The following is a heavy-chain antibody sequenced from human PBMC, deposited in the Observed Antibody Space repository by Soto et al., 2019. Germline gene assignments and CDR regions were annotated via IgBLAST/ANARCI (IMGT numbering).Heavy chain of an antibody. V-gene: IGHV1-3*01. D-gene: IGHD6-19*01. CDR1: GYTFTSYA. J-gene: IGHJ5*02. Sequence: GASVKVSCKASGYTFTSYAMHWVRQAPGQRLEWMGWINAGNGNTKYSQKFQGRVTITRDTSASTAYMELSSPRSEDTAVYYCARDGIPGIAVAGTSRWFDPWGQGTLVTVSS. CDR3: ARDGIPGIAVAGTSRWFDP. CDR2: INAGNGNT.